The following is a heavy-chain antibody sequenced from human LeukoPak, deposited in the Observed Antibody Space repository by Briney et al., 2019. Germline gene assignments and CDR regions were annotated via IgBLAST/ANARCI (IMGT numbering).Heavy chain of an antibody. V-gene: IGHV3-30*18. J-gene: IGHJ4*02. D-gene: IGHD4-17*01. CDR3: AKVHYYGDSLVWDY. Sequence: PGGSLRLSCAASGFTFSSYGMHWVRQAPGKGLEWVAVISYDGSNKYYADSVKGRFTISRDNSKNTLYLQMNSLRAEDTAVYYCAKVHYYGDSLVWDYWGQGTMVTVSS. CDR2: ISYDGSNK. CDR1: GFTFSSYG.